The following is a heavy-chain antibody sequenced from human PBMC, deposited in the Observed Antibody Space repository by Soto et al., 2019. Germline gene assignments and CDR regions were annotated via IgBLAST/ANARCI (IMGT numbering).Heavy chain of an antibody. CDR1: GFTFSSYW. CDR3: ARSPRPIYGDYRYFQH. D-gene: IGHD4-17*01. CDR2: IKQDGSEK. V-gene: IGHV3-7*01. Sequence: GGSLRLSCASSGFTFSSYWMSWVRQAPGKGLEWVANIKQDGSEKYYVDSVKGRFTISRDNAKNSLYLQMNSLRAEDTAVYYCARSPRPIYGDYRYFQHWGQGTLVTVSS. J-gene: IGHJ1*01.